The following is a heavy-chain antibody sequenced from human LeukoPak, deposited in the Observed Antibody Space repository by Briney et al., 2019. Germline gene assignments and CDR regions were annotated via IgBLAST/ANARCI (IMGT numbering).Heavy chain of an antibody. CDR3: AKLGYLHYYDSSGPDY. CDR2: IRNDGSDK. CDR1: GFTSSTYG. V-gene: IGHV3-30*02. Sequence: PGGPLRLSCAASGFTSSTYGMHWVRQAPGKGLEGVAFIRNDGSDKYYADSVKGRCTISRDNSKKTLDLQMNSLRAEDTAIYYCAKLGYLHYYDSSGPDYWGQGTLVTVSS. J-gene: IGHJ4*02. D-gene: IGHD3-22*01.